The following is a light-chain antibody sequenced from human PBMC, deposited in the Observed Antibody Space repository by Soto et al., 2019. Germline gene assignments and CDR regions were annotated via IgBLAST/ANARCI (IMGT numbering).Light chain of an antibody. J-gene: IGLJ1*01. CDR1: SSDVGNYNY. Sequence: QSALTQPASVSGSPGQSITISCTGTSSDVGNYNYVSWYQQYPGRVPKLLIYMVSNRPSGVSNRFSCSKSGNTASLTISGLQAEEEADYFCTSPTPGSLYVFGTGTKVTVL. CDR3: TSPTPGSLYV. CDR2: MVS. V-gene: IGLV2-14*01.